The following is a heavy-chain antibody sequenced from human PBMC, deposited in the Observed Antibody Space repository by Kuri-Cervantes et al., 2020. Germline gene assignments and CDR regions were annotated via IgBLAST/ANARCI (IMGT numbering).Heavy chain of an antibody. J-gene: IGHJ4*02. CDR3: ARGPTTYYFDY. Sequence: ASVKVSCKASGYTFTSYYMHWVRQAPGQGLEWVGIINPSGGSTSYAQKFQGRVTITADESTSTAYMELSSLRSEDTAVYYCARGPTTYYFDYWGQGTLVTVSS. CDR2: INPSGGST. D-gene: IGHD4-17*01. CDR1: GYTFTSYY. V-gene: IGHV1-46*01.